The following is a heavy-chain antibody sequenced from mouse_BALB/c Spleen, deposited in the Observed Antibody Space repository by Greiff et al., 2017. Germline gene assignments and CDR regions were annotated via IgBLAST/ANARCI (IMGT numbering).Heavy chain of an antibody. Sequence: EVQLQQSGTVLARPGASVKMSCKASGYSFTSYWLHWVKQRPGQGLEWIGAIYPGNSDTSYNQKFKGKAKLTAVTSASTAYMELSSLTNEDSAVYYCKRGPFTTATAWFAYWGQGTLVTGSA. D-gene: IGHD1-2*01. J-gene: IGHJ3*01. CDR1: GYSFTSYW. CDR2: IYPGNSDT. CDR3: KRGPFTTATAWFAY. V-gene: IGHV1-5*01.